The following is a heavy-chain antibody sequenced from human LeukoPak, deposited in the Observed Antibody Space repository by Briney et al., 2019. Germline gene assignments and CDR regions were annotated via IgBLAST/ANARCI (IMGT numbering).Heavy chain of an antibody. Sequence: SETLSLTCVVTGNSITSGFYWGWIRQPPGKGLEWIGSIYHGGSTYYNPSLKSRVTISVDTSKNRCSLKLSSVTAADTAVYYCAGQHDRNGYYFYWGQGTLVTVSS. J-gene: IGHJ4*02. D-gene: IGHD3-22*01. CDR3: AGQHDRNGYYFY. V-gene: IGHV4-38-2*01. CDR1: GNSITSGFY. CDR2: IYHGGST.